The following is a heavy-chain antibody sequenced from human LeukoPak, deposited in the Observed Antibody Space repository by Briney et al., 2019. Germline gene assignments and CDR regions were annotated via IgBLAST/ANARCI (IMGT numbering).Heavy chain of an antibody. CDR3: ASHSTFVGGATESIDY. Sequence: PGGSLRLSCAASAFTFNNYWMHWVRQAPGKGLVWVSRINSDGSHTDYADSVKGRLTISRDNAKNTLYLQMNSLRAEDTAVYYCASHSTFVGGATESIDYWGQGTLVTVSS. J-gene: IGHJ4*02. CDR1: AFTFNNYW. D-gene: IGHD1-26*01. CDR2: INSDGSHT. V-gene: IGHV3-74*01.